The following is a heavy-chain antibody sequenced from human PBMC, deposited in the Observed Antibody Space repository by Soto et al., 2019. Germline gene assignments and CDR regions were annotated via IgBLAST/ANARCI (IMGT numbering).Heavy chain of an antibody. Sequence: EVQLLDSGGGLVQPGGSLRLSCAASGFTFSSYAMNWVRQAPGKGLEWVSAITGSGTSTDYADSVKGRFTMSRDNSKSTLHLQMNSLRAEDTAVYYCVAGYEDYVYTFDIWGQGTMVTVSS. V-gene: IGHV3-23*01. CDR2: ITGSGTST. J-gene: IGHJ3*02. CDR3: VAGYEDYVYTFDI. CDR1: GFTFSSYA. D-gene: IGHD5-12*01.